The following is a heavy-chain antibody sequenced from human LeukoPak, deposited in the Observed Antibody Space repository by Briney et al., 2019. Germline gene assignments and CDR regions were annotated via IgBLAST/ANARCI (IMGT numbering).Heavy chain of an antibody. J-gene: IGHJ4*02. CDR2: VFYSGGT. CDR1: GGSISNVNYY. CDR3: ARRVGSGNLES. D-gene: IGHD1-26*01. V-gene: IGHV4-39*01. Sequence: PSETLSLTCTVSGGSISNVNYYWGWIRQPPGKGLEWTGSVFYSGGTYHNPSLKSRLTVSVDTSKNQFSLKLTSVTAADTAVYFCARRVGSGNLESWGQGTLVTVSS.